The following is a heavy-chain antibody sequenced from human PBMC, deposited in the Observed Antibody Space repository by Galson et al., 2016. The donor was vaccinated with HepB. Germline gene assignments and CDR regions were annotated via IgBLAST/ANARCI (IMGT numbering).Heavy chain of an antibody. CDR2: IYYSGTT. J-gene: IGHJ3*01. V-gene: IGHV4-39*01. CDR1: GGSISSSSYF. CDR3: ASRDRAGLVNL. Sequence: SETLSLTCTVSGGSISSSSYFWAWIRQPPGKGLEWIGSIYYSGTTNYNPSLQSRVSISVDTSRNQFSLRLTSVRAADTAMYSCASRDRAGLVNLWGQGTMVTVSS. D-gene: IGHD6-19*01.